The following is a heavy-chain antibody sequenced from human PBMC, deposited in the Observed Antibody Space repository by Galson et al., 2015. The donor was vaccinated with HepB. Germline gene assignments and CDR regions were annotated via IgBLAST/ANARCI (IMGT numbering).Heavy chain of an antibody. CDR1: GMSFSSYS. CDR3: ARVADC. V-gene: IGHV3-30-3*01. CDR2: ISNDGSNK. Sequence: SLRLSCAASGMSFSSYSMHWVRQAPGRGLEWVAVISNDGSNKFYVDSVKGRFTVSRDNSKDTLYLQMNSLRPEDTAVYYCARVADCWGQGTLVTVSS. D-gene: IGHD2-15*01. J-gene: IGHJ4*02.